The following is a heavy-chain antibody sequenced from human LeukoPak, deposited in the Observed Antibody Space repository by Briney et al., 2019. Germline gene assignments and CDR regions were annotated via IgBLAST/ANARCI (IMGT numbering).Heavy chain of an antibody. Sequence: SETLSLTCAVYGGSFSGYYWSWIRQPPGKGLEWTGEINHSGSTDYNPSLKSRVTISVDTSKNQFSLKLSSVTAADTAVYYCARRQDIVVVPAASSWFDPWGQGTLVTVSS. CDR3: ARRQDIVVVPAASSWFDP. D-gene: IGHD2-2*01. J-gene: IGHJ5*02. CDR2: INHSGST. CDR1: GGSFSGYY. V-gene: IGHV4-34*01.